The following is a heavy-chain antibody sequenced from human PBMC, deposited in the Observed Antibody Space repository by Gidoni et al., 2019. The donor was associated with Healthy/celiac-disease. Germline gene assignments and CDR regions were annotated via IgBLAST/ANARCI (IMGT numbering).Heavy chain of an antibody. J-gene: IGHJ6*02. D-gene: IGHD2-2*01. CDR2: IYYSGST. V-gene: IGHV4-39*01. Sequence: QLQLQESGPGLVKPSETLSLTCTVSGGSISSSSYYWGWIRQPPGKGLEWIGSIYYSGSTYYNPSLKSRVTISVDTSKNQFSLKLSSVTAADTAVYYCARHCSSTSCYLYYYYGMDVWGQGTTVTFSS. CDR3: ARHCSSTSCYLYYYYGMDV. CDR1: GGSISSSSYY.